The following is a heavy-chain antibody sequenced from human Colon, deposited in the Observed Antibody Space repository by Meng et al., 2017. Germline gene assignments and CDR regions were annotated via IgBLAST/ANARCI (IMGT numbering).Heavy chain of an antibody. V-gene: IGHV4-30-4*01. J-gene: IGHJ4*02. D-gene: IGHD4-17*01. CDR2: IYYSGST. Sequence: QVKRRESGPGLGTPSQTLSLTCTVSGGSISSGDYYWSWIRQPPGKGLEWIGYIYYSGSTYYNPSLKSRVTISVDTSKNQFSLKLSSVTAADTAVYYCARGPTTYFDYWGQGTLVTVSS. CDR3: ARGPTTYFDY. CDR1: GGSISSGDYY.